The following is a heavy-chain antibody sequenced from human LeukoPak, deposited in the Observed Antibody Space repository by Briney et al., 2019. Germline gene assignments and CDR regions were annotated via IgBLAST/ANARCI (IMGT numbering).Heavy chain of an antibody. J-gene: IGHJ6*02. CDR2: TYYRSKWFN. CDR1: GDSVSSHRAA. Sequence: SQTLSLTCAISGDSVSSHRAAWHWIRQSPSRGLEWLGRTYYRSKWFNGYAVSVKSRLPINQVQSKKQFYLQVDSVTPQDTGGDYCGRVATKPTPLYYYYGMDVWGQGTTVTVSS. D-gene: IGHD5-12*01. V-gene: IGHV6-1*01. CDR3: GRVATKPTPLYYYYGMDV.